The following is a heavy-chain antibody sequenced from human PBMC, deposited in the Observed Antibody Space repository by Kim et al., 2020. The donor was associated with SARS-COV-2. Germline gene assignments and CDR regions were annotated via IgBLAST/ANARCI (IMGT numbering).Heavy chain of an antibody. CDR2: ISSSSSYI. J-gene: IGHJ5*02. CDR3: ARGKAAAGTGLFDP. Sequence: GGSLRLSCAASGFTFSSYSMNWVRQAPGKGLEWVSSISSSSSYIYYADSVKSRFTISRDNAKNSLYLQMNSLRAEDTAVYYCARGKAAAGTGLFDPWGQGTLVTVSS. V-gene: IGHV3-21*01. CDR1: GFTFSSYS. D-gene: IGHD6-13*01.